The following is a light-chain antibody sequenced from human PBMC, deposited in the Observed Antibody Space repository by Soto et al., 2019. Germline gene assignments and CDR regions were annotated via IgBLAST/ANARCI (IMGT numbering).Light chain of an antibody. V-gene: IGKV1-33*01. Sequence: DIQMTQSPSSLSASVGDRVTITCQANQDIGKYLNWYQQKPGKAPKLLIYDASNLEVGVPSRITGSGSGTEFTFTINSLQPEDIATYFCQQYDDLPYTFGQGTKLQVK. CDR1: QDIGKY. CDR3: QQYDDLPYT. J-gene: IGKJ2*01. CDR2: DAS.